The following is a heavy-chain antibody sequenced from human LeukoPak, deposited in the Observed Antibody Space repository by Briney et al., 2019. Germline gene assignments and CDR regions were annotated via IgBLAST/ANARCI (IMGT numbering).Heavy chain of an antibody. CDR2: IYYTGRT. D-gene: IGHD1-7*01. Sequence: SETLSLTCTVSGGSISSHSWSWIRQPPGKGLEWIGYIYYTGRTNYNPSLKSRVTISLDTSKNQFSLKLSSVTAADTAMYYCARTGTAFGYWGQGTLVTVSS. V-gene: IGHV4-59*11. J-gene: IGHJ4*02. CDR1: GGSISSHS. CDR3: ARTGTAFGY.